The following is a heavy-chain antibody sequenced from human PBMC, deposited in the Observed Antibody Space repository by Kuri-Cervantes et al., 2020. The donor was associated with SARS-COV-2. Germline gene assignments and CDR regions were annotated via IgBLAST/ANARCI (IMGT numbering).Heavy chain of an antibody. CDR2: ISYDVYNK. CDR3: VYGLWLDNWFDP. V-gene: IGHV3-30*03. Sequence: LSLTCAASGFTFDSYSMTWVRQAPGKGLEWVAVISYDVYNKYYADSVKGRFTISRDNAKNSLYLQMNSLRAEDTAVYYCVYGLWLDNWFDPWGQGTLVTVSS. J-gene: IGHJ5*02. D-gene: IGHD3-10*01. CDR1: GFTFDSYS.